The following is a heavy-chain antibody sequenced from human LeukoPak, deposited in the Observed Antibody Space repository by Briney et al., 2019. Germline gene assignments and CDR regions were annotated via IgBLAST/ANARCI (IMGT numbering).Heavy chain of an antibody. CDR3: VKGWDTTIWDYFDY. CDR1: GFTFADSA. V-gene: IGHV3-9*01. J-gene: IGHJ4*02. CDR2: VSWNGGAI. D-gene: IGHD5-18*01. Sequence: GRSLRLSCAASGFTFADSAMHWVRQAPGKGLEWVSGVSWNGGAIGYAESVKGRFTISRDNAKNSLYLQLNSLRAEDTAFYYRVKGWDTTIWDYFDYWGQGILVTVSS.